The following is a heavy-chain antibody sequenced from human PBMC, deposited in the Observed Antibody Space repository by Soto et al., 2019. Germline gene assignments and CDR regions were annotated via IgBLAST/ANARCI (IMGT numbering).Heavy chain of an antibody. CDR2: IVVGSGKT. CDR3: ARGVTNLDY. Sequence: ASVKVSCKASGLTFSHSAVQWVRQARGQGLEWIGRIVVGSGKTNHSQKFQGRLTITRDLSTSTAYMNLSGLRFDDTAVYYCARGVTNLDYWGQGTLVTVSS. J-gene: IGHJ4*02. V-gene: IGHV1-58*01. CDR1: GLTFSHSA. D-gene: IGHD4-17*01.